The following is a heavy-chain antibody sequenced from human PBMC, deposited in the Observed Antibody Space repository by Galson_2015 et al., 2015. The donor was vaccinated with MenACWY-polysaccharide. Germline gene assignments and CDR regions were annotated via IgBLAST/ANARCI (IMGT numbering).Heavy chain of an antibody. CDR1: GFSLSTSGMC. CDR2: IDWDDDK. D-gene: IGHD3-10*01. V-gene: IGHV2-70*11. CDR3: ARGLWFGELTY. Sequence: PALVKPTQTLTLTCTFSGFSLSTSGMCVSWIRQPPGKALEWLARIDWDDDKYYSISLKTRLTISKDTSKNQVVLTMTNMDPVDTATYYCARGLWFGELTYWGQGTLVTVSS. J-gene: IGHJ4*02.